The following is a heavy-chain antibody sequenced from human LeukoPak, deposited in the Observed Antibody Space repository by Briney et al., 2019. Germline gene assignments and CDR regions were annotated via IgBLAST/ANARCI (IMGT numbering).Heavy chain of an antibody. Sequence: GGSLRLSCAASGFTFSRYWMSWVRQAPGKGLEWVANIKQDGSEKYYVDSVKGRFTISRDNAKNSLYLQMNSLRAEDTAVYYCARDSDWNYYYYYMDVWGKGTTVTVSS. V-gene: IGHV3-7*01. CDR1: GFTFSRYW. J-gene: IGHJ6*03. CDR3: ARDSDWNYYYYYMDV. CDR2: IKQDGSEK. D-gene: IGHD1-1*01.